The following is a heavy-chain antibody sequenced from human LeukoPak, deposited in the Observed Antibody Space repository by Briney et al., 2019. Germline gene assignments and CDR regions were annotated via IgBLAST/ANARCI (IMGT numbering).Heavy chain of an antibody. CDR2: INPSIGST. V-gene: IGHV1-46*01. Sequence: ASVRVSCKASGYTFTSYYMHWVRQAPGQGLEWIGIINPSIGSTTYAQKFQGRVTMTSDTSTSTVYMALSSLSSEDTAVYYCASPASEPASSGWYYFDHWGQGTLVTVSS. CDR1: GYTFTSYY. D-gene: IGHD6-19*01. CDR3: ASPASEPASSGWYYFDH. J-gene: IGHJ4*02.